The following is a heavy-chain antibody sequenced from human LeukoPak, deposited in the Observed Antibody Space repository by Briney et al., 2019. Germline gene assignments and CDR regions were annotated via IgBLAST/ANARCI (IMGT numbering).Heavy chain of an antibody. CDR1: GFTFSEYW. Sequence: GGSLRLSCAASGFTFSEYWMHWVRQAPGKGLVWVSRISSDGVITKYADSVKGRFTISRDNAKNTLYVQMNSLRAEDTAVYYCARSMYYYYMDVWGKGTTVTVSS. CDR3: ARSMYYYYMDV. CDR2: ISSDGVIT. V-gene: IGHV3-74*03. D-gene: IGHD3-16*01. J-gene: IGHJ6*03.